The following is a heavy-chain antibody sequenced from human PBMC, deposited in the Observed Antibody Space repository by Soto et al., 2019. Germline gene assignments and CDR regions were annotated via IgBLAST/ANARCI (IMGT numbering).Heavy chain of an antibody. CDR2: INPTTGGT. CDR3: ARGYCSSIGCSHYFDY. Sequence: GASVKVSCKASGYNFPGNYIHWVRQAPGQGLEWMALINPTTGGTTYAQKFQGRVTMTWDTSISTAYMELSRLTSDDAAIYYCARGYCSSIGCSHYFDYWGQGTLVTVSS. CDR1: GYNFPGNY. J-gene: IGHJ4*02. V-gene: IGHV1-2*02. D-gene: IGHD2-2*01.